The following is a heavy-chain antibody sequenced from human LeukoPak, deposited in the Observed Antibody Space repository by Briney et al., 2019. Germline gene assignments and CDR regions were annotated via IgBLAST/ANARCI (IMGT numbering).Heavy chain of an antibody. V-gene: IGHV4-59*08. D-gene: IGHD2-15*01. CDR1: GGSISSYY. CDR3: ARLQGCSGGSCYPYFDY. J-gene: IGHJ4*02. CDR2: IYYSGST. Sequence: SETLSLTCTVSGGSISSYYWSWIRQPPEKGLEWIGYIYYSGSTNYNPSLESRVTISVDTSKNQFSLKLSSVTAADTAVYYCARLQGCSGGSCYPYFDYWGQGTLVTVSS.